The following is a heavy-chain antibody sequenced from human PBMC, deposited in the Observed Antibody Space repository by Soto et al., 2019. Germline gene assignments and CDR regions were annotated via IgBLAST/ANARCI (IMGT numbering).Heavy chain of an antibody. CDR2: IYYSGST. D-gene: IGHD3-9*01. V-gene: IGHV4-39*01. CDR1: GGSISSSSYY. J-gene: IGHJ5*02. Sequence: PSETLSLTCTVSGGSISSSSYYWGWIRQPPGKGLEWIGSIYYSGSTYYNPSLKSRVTISVDTSKNQFSLKLSSVTAADTAVYYCARSPSRYYDILTGRRDWFDPWGQGTLVTVS. CDR3: ARSPSRYYDILTGRRDWFDP.